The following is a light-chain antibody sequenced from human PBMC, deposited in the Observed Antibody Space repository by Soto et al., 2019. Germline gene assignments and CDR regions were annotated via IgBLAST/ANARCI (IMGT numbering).Light chain of an antibody. J-gene: IGKJ1*01. V-gene: IGKV3-20*01. CDR1: QSVSSN. CDR3: QQYGSSPWT. Sequence: THSPCMLSVSPLERARLSFRASQSVSSNLAWYQQKPGQAPRLLIYGASTRATGIPDRFSGSGSGTDFTLTISRLEPEDFAVYYCQQYGSSPWTFGQGTKVDIK. CDR2: GAS.